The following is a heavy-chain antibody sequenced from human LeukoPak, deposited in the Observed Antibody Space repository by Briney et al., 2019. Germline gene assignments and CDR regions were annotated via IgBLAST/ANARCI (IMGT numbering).Heavy chain of an antibody. J-gene: IGHJ4*02. CDR2: ISSSSSYI. Sequence: KPGGSLRLSCAASGFTFSSHWMHWVRQAPGKGLEWVSSISSSSSYIYYADSVKGRFTISRDNAKNSPYLQMNSLRAEDTAVYYCARVNDYGGNPFDYWGQGTLVTVSS. CDR3: ARVNDYGGNPFDY. D-gene: IGHD4-23*01. V-gene: IGHV3-21*04. CDR1: GFTFSSHW.